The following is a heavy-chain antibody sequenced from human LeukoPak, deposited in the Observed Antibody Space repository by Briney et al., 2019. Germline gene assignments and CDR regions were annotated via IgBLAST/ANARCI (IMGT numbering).Heavy chain of an antibody. CDR2: IKQDGSEK. Sequence: GGSLRLSCAASGFKFSSYWMTWVRQAPGKGLEWVANIKQDGSEKYYVDSVKGRFTISRDNAKNSLHLQMNSLRAEDTAVYYCARDLVSWFGIDSWGQGTLVTVSS. D-gene: IGHD3-10*01. CDR1: GFKFSSYW. J-gene: IGHJ4*02. V-gene: IGHV3-7*01. CDR3: ARDLVSWFGIDS.